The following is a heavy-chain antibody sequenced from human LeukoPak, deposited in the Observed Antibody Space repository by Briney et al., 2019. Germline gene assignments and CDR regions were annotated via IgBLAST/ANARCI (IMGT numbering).Heavy chain of an antibody. CDR3: ARAYSSVASCDY. D-gene: IGHD6-19*01. V-gene: IGHV3-23*01. CDR1: GFTFSNYA. Sequence: PGGSLRLSCAASGFTFSNYAMSWVRQAPAQGLEWVSTITGGGGSTYYADSVKDRFTISRDNSKNTLYLQMNSLRAEDTAVYYCARAYSSVASCDYWGQGTLVTVSS. CDR2: ITGGGGST. J-gene: IGHJ4*02.